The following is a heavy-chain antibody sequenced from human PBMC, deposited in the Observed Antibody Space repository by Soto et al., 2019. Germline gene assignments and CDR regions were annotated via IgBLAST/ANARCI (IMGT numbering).Heavy chain of an antibody. CDR1: GYTFTSYD. J-gene: IGHJ5*02. Sequence: QVQLVQSGAEVKKPGASVKVSCKASGYTFTSYDINWVRQATGQGLEWMGWMNPNSGNTGYAQKFQGRVTMTRNTTRRTAYMALSSLRSKDTAVYYCARRRKLYCRSTSCHPNWFDPWGQGSLVTVSS. V-gene: IGHV1-8*01. CDR3: ARRRKLYCRSTSCHPNWFDP. CDR2: MNPNSGNT. D-gene: IGHD2-2*01.